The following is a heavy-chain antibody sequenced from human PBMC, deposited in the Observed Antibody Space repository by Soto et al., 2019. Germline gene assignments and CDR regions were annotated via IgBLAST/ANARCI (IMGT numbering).Heavy chain of an antibody. CDR3: ARYGPPPSHPPSGFDV. CDR1: GGSISDADSY. D-gene: IGHD3-10*01. V-gene: IGHV4-30-4*01. CDR2: IYNSGST. J-gene: IGHJ6*02. Sequence: QLQLQESGPGLVKPSQTLSLTCTVSGGSISDADSYWNWIRQPPGKGLEWIGCIYNSGSTYYTPSLKNRLAISPNTSKNQFSLKLSSVTAADTAVYYCARYGPPPSHPPSGFDVWGQGTTVTVSS.